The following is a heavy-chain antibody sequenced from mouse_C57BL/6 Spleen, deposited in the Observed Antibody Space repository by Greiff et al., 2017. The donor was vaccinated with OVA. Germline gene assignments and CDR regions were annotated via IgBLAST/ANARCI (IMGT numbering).Heavy chain of an antibody. J-gene: IGHJ1*03. CDR1: GFTFSSYT. V-gene: IGHV5-9*01. Sequence: VQLKESGGGLVKPGGSLKLSCAASGFTFSSYTMSWVRQTPEKRLEWVATISGGGGNTYYPDSVKGRFTISRDNAKNTLYLQMSSLRSEDTALYYCASSTTVGYFDVWGTGTTVTVSS. CDR2: ISGGGGNT. CDR3: ASSTTVGYFDV. D-gene: IGHD1-1*01.